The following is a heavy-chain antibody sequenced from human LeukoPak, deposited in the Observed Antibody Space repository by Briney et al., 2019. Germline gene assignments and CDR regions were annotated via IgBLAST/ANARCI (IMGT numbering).Heavy chain of an antibody. D-gene: IGHD3-10*01. V-gene: IGHV3-9*01. Sequence: GGSLRLSCTASGFIFGDHAMYWVRQVPGKGLECVSGISWSSGEIKYADSVKGRFSISRDNARNSVYLQMNSLREEDSALYFCVKGAGSGSDFGSYYFDYWGQGTLVTVSS. CDR1: GFIFGDHA. CDR3: VKGAGSGSDFGSYYFDY. CDR2: ISWSSGEI. J-gene: IGHJ4*01.